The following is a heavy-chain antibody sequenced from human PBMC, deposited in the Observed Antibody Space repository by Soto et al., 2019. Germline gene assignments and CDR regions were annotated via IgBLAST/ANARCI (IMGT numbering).Heavy chain of an antibody. CDR2: ISSSSSYT. V-gene: IGHV3-11*06. CDR1: GFTFSDYY. J-gene: IGHJ6*02. D-gene: IGHD3-10*01. CDR3: ARGPMVRGVDYYYYGMDV. Sequence: QVQLVESGGGLVKPGGSLRLSCAASGFTFSDYYMSWIRQAPGKGLEWVSYISSSSSYTNYADSVKGRFTISRDNAKNSLYLQMNSLRAEDPAVYYCARGPMVRGVDYYYYGMDVWGQGTTVTVSS.